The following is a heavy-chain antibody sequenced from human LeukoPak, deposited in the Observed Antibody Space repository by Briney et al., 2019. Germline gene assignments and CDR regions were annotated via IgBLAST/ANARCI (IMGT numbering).Heavy chain of an antibody. CDR2: IYHSGGT. D-gene: IGHD6-13*01. Sequence: SETLSLTCTVSGCSISSGGYSWSWIRQPPGKGLEWIGYIYHSGGTYYNPSLKSRVTISVDRSKNQFSLKLSSVTAADTAVYYCARSAGYSSSWPLYYFDYWGQGTLVTVSS. J-gene: IGHJ4*02. V-gene: IGHV4-30-2*01. CDR1: GCSISSGGYS. CDR3: ARSAGYSSSWPLYYFDY.